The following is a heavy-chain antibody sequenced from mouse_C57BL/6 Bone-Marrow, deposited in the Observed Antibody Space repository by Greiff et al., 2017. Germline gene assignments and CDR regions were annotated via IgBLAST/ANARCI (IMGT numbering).Heavy chain of an antibody. Sequence: EVKLVESGPGLVKPSQSLSLTCSVTGYSITSGYYWNWIRQFPGNKLEWMGYISYDGSNNYNPSLKNRISITRDTSKNQFFLKLNSVTTEDTATYYCAQGDYYGPFDYWGQGTTLTVSS. J-gene: IGHJ2*01. CDR1: GYSITSGYY. D-gene: IGHD1-1*01. CDR2: ISYDGSN. V-gene: IGHV3-6*01. CDR3: AQGDYYGPFDY.